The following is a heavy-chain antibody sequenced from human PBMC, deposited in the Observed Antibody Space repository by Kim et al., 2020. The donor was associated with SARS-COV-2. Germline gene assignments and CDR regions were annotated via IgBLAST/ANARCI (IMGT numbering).Heavy chain of an antibody. J-gene: IGHJ5*02. V-gene: IGHV3-33*01. D-gene: IGHD4-17*01. CDR3: ARDKWTGKMTTVTNNWFDP. CDR1: GFTFSSYG. Sequence: GGSLRLSCAASGFTFSSYGMHWVRQAPGKGLEWVAVIWYDGSNKYYADSVKGRFTISRDNSKNTLYLQMNSLRAEDTAVYYCARDKWTGKMTTVTNNWFDPWGQGTLVTVSS. CDR2: IWYDGSNK.